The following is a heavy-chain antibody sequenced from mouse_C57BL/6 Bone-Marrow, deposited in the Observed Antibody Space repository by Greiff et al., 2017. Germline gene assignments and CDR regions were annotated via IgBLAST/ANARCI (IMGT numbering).Heavy chain of an antibody. V-gene: IGHV1-54*01. CDR2: INPGSGGT. Sequence: QVQLQQSGAELVRPGTSVKVSCKASGYAFTNYLIEWVKQRPGQGLEWIGVINPGSGGTNYNEKFKGKATPTADKSSSTAYMQRSSLTSEDSAVYFCARGYYGSSYWYFDVWGTGTTVTVSS. CDR3: ARGYYGSSYWYFDV. CDR1: GYAFTNYL. J-gene: IGHJ1*03. D-gene: IGHD1-1*01.